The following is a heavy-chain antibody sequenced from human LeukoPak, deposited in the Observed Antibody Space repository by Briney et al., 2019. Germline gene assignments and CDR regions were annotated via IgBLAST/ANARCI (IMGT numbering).Heavy chain of an antibody. CDR1: GFTFSSFA. J-gene: IGHJ1*01. D-gene: IGHD2-2*01. CDR2: ISFDGTSK. V-gene: IGHV3-30-3*01. CDR3: ARAAEASCSGTSCYRYFHH. Sequence: GGSLRLSCAASGFTFSSFAFHWVRQAPGGGLEWVAVISFDGTSKFYTDSVKGRFTISRDNSKNTLYLQMNSLRAEDTAVYYCARAAEASCSGTSCYRYFHHWGQGTLVIVSS.